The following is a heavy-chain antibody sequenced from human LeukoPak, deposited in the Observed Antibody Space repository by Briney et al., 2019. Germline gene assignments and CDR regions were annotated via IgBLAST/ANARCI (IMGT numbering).Heavy chain of an antibody. J-gene: IGHJ2*01. CDR2: FDPEDGET. V-gene: IGHV1-24*01. CDR3: ATSEYGSSSSRYFDL. D-gene: IGHD6-6*01. Sequence: ATSVKVSCKVSGYTLTELSMHWVRQAPGKGLEWMGGFDPEDGETIYAQKFQGRVTMTEDTSTDTAYMELSSLRSEDTAVYYCATSEYGSSSSRYFDLWGRGTLVTVSS. CDR1: GYTLTELS.